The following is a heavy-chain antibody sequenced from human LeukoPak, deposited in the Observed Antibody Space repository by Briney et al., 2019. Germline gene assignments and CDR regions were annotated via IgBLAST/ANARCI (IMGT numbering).Heavy chain of an antibody. Sequence: SQTLSLTCTVSGGSISSCSYYWSWIPPPAGKGLEWIGRIYTSGSTNYNPSLRSRVTISVDTSKNQFSLKLSPVTAADTAVYYCARATGYYYGMDVWGQGTTVTVSS. V-gene: IGHV4-61*02. J-gene: IGHJ6*02. CDR3: ARATGYYYGMDV. CDR1: GGSISSCSYY. D-gene: IGHD3-10*01. CDR2: IYTSGST.